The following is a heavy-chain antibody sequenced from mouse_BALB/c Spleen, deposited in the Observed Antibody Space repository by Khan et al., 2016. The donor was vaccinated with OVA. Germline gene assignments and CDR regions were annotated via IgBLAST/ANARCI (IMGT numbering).Heavy chain of an antibody. CDR3: AKFTPDYYSMDY. D-gene: IGHD1-1*01. V-gene: IGHV2-3*01. J-gene: IGHJ4*01. Sequence: QVQLKESGPGLVAPSQSLSITCTVSGFSLNSYGVNWVRQPPGKGLEWLGVIWGDGSTNYHSALKSRLIISKDDSKSQVFLKLNSLQADDTATYYCAKFTPDYYSMDYWGQGTSVTVSS. CDR1: GFSLNSYG. CDR2: IWGDGST.